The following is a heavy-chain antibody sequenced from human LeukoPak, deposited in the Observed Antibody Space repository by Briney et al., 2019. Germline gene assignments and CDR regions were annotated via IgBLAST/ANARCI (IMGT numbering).Heavy chain of an antibody. D-gene: IGHD6-6*01. CDR1: GGSISSYY. Sequence: SETLSLTCTVSGGSISSYYWSWIRQPPGKGLEWIGYIYYSGSTNYNPSLKSRLTISIDTSENQFSLKLSSVTAADTAVYYCAREYSSSSGRRAIDIWGQGTMVTVSS. J-gene: IGHJ3*02. CDR2: IYYSGST. V-gene: IGHV4-59*08. CDR3: AREYSSSSGRRAIDI.